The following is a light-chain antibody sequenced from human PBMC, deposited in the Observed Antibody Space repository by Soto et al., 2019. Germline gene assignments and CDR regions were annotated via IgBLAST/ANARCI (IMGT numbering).Light chain of an antibody. V-gene: IGKV3-20*01. CDR1: QSVSSSY. Sequence: LIDSGGSRTLSQEETASLSFTASQSVSSSYLAWYQQKPGQAPRLVIYGASSRATGIPDRFSGSGSGTDFTLTISRLEPEDFAVYYCQQIGISLATFGQGAIVDI. CDR2: GAS. CDR3: QQIGISLAT. J-gene: IGKJ1*01.